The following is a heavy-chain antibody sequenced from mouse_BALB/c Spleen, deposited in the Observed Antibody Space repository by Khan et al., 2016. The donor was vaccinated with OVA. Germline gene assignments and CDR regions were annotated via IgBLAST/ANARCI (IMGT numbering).Heavy chain of an antibody. D-gene: IGHD2-13*01. CDR1: GFSLTNYG. CDR2: IWGDGST. J-gene: IGHJ3*01. CDR3: ASIYYGDDWFAY. V-gene: IGHV2-3*01. Sequence: QVQLKESGPGLVAPSQSLSITCTVSGFSLTNYGVSWVRQPPGKGLEWLGVIWGDGSTNYHSALISRLSINKDNSKSKVFIKLNSLQTEDTATYYCASIYYGDDWFAYWGQGTLVTVSA.